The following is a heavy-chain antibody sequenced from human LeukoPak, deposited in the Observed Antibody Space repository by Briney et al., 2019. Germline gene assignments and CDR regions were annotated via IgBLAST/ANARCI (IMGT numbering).Heavy chain of an antibody. J-gene: IGHJ3*02. CDR3: ARVGWDSSGYYRDAFDI. CDR2: INPSGGST. D-gene: IGHD3-22*01. V-gene: IGHV1-46*01. CDR1: GYTFTSYY. Sequence: GASVKVSRKASGYTFTSYYMHWVRQAPGQGLEWMGIINPSGGSTSYAQKFQGRVTMTRDMSTSTVYMELSSLRSEDTAVYYCARVGWDSSGYYRDAFDIWGQGTMVTVSS.